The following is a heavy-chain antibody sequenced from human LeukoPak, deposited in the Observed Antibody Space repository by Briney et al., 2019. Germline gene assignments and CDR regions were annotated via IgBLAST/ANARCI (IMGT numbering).Heavy chain of an antibody. V-gene: IGHV3-74*01. CDR2: VSTDGSTT. D-gene: IGHD5-18*01. Sequence: GGSLRLSCAASGFTFSTSWMHWVRQASGKGLEWVSHVSTDGSTTAYADSVKGRFTISRENAKNTVYLQMNSLRAEDTAVYYCARSIGYVESWCQGTLVTVSS. CDR3: ARSIGYVES. J-gene: IGHJ5*02. CDR1: GFTFSTSW.